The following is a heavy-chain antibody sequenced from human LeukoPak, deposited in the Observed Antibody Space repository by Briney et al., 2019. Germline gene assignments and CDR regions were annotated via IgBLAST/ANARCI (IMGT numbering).Heavy chain of an antibody. V-gene: IGHV4-34*01. J-gene: IGHJ4*02. CDR3: ARMTDCSSTSYSNFDY. CDR2: INHSGST. CDR1: GGSFSGYY. D-gene: IGHD2-2*01. Sequence: SETLSLTCAVYGGSFSGYYWSWIRQPPGKGLEWIGEINHSGSTNYNPSLKNRVTISVDTSKNQFSLKLSSVTAADTAVYYCARMTDCSSTSYSNFDYWGQGTLVTVSS.